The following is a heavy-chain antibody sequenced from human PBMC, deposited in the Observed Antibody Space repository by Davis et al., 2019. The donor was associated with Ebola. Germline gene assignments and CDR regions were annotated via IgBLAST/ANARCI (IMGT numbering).Heavy chain of an antibody. CDR3: ARDNGDIVLVPADYYYGMDV. Sequence: ASVKVSCKASGYTFTNYGITWVRQAPGQGLEWMGWISAYNGNTNYAQKLQGRVTMTTDTSTSTAYMELRSLRSDDTAVYYCARDNGDIVLVPADYYYGMDVWGQGTTVTVSS. D-gene: IGHD2-2*01. J-gene: IGHJ6*02. CDR1: GYTFTNYG. V-gene: IGHV1-18*04. CDR2: ISAYNGNT.